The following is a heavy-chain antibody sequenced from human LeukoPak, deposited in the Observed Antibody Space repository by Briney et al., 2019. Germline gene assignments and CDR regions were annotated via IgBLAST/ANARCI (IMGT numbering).Heavy chain of an antibody. CDR1: GFTLSSYW. D-gene: IGHD3-10*01. J-gene: IGHJ5*02. CDR3: ARAEVMRDYYGSGSYAS. CDR2: IIRDGSST. Sequence: PGGSLTLSCAASGFTLSSYWTHWVRHAPQKGLMWVSHIIRDGSSTIYADSVKGRFTAPRDNAKNSLYLHMNSLRAGDTDVYYCARAEVMRDYYGSGSYASWGQGTLVTVSS. V-gene: IGHV3-74*01.